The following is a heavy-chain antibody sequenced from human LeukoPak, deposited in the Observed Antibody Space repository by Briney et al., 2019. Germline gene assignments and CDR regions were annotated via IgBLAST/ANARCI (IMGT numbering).Heavy chain of an antibody. Sequence: SETLSLTCAVSGGSISSGAYYWSWIRQPPGKGLEWIGFIYHSGSTYYNPSLKSRVTMSVDTSKNQFSLKLSSVTAADTAVYYCAKGYNYGPFDYWGHGTLVTVSS. CDR2: IYHSGST. V-gene: IGHV4-30-2*05. CDR3: AKGYNYGPFDY. CDR1: GGSISSGAYY. J-gene: IGHJ5*01. D-gene: IGHD5-18*01.